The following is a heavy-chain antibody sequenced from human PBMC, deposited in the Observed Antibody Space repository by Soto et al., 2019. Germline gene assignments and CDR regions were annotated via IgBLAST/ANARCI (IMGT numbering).Heavy chain of an antibody. J-gene: IGHJ3*02. CDR1: GYSISSSNW. Sequence: ETLSLTCAVSGYSISSSNWWGWIRQPPGKGLEWIGYIYYSGSTYYNPSLKSRVTMSVDTSKNQFSLKLSSVTAVDTAVYYCARRAYYDSSGFQDAFDIWGQGTMVTVSS. D-gene: IGHD3-22*01. CDR2: IYYSGST. V-gene: IGHV4-28*01. CDR3: ARRAYYDSSGFQDAFDI.